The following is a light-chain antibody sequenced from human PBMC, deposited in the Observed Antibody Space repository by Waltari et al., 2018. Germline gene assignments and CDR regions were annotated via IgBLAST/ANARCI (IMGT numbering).Light chain of an antibody. V-gene: IGKV3-15*01. CDR2: GAS. CDR3: QQYLSWYT. CDR1: HSVSSN. Sequence: EVVMTQSPATLSVSPGERATLSCRASHSVSSNLAWYQQKPGQTPRRLIYGASTRATGIPARFSGSGSGTEFTLTISNLQSEDFAVYYCQQYLSWYTFGQGTKLEIK. J-gene: IGKJ2*01.